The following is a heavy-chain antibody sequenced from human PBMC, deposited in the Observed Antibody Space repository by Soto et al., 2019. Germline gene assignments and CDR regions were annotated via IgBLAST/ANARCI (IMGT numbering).Heavy chain of an antibody. Sequence: ASVKVSCKASGYTFTGYYMHWVRQATGQGLEWMGWMNPNSGNTGYAQKFQGRVTMTRNTSISTAYMELSSLRSEDTAVYYCARGKFLEWLLSLYYYYYMDVWGKGTTVTVSS. CDR1: GYTFTGYY. J-gene: IGHJ6*03. V-gene: IGHV1-8*02. CDR3: ARGKFLEWLLSLYYYYYMDV. D-gene: IGHD3-3*01. CDR2: MNPNSGNT.